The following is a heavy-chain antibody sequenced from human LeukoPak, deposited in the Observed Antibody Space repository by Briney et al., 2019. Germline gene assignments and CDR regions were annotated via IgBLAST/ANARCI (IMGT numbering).Heavy chain of an antibody. J-gene: IGHJ6*03. V-gene: IGHV1-2*02. Sequence: ASVKVSCKASGYTFTGYYMHWVRQAPGQGLEWMGWINPNSGGTNYGQKFQGRVTMTRDTSISTAYMELSRLRSDDTAVYYCARDLRGYSYGYHYYYYMDVWGKGTTVTVSS. CDR2: INPNSGGT. CDR3: ARDLRGYSYGYHYYYYMDV. D-gene: IGHD5-18*01. CDR1: GYTFTGYY.